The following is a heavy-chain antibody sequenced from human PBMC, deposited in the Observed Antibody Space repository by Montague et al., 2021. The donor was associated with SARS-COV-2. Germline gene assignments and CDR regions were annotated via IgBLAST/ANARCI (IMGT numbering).Heavy chain of an antibody. J-gene: IGHJ4*02. CDR2: ISGSGGST. D-gene: IGHD3-22*01. V-gene: IGHV3-23*01. CDR1: GFTFSSYA. Sequence: SLRLSCAASGFTFSSYAMSWVRQAPGKGLEWVSAISGSGGSTYYADSVKGRFTISRDNSKNTLYLQMNSLRAEDTAVYYCRVGNYYDSISGYWGQGTLVTVSS. CDR3: RVGNYYDSISGY.